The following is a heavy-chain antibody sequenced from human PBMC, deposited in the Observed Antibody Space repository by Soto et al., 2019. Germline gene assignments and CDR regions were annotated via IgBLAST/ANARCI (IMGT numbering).Heavy chain of an antibody. CDR3: ARDALTGDRAFDI. J-gene: IGHJ3*02. CDR1: GGSISSSSYY. CDR2: IYYSGST. Sequence: TLSLTCTVSGGSISSSSYYWGWIRQPPGKGLEWIGSIYYSGSTYYNPSLKSRVTISVDTSKNQFSLKLSSVTAADTAVYYCARDALTGDRAFDIWGQGTMVTVSS. V-gene: IGHV4-39*07. D-gene: IGHD3-9*01.